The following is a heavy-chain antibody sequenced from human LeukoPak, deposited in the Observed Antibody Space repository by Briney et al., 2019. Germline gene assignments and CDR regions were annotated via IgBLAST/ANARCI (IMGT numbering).Heavy chain of an antibody. CDR3: AKDQLRITMIVVVIGPLDY. J-gene: IGHJ4*02. Sequence: PGGSLRLSCAASGFIFSSYAMSWVRQAPGKGLEWVSTISDSGSTYYADSVKGRFTISRDNSKDTLYLQMNSLRAEDTAVYYCAKDQLRITMIVVVIGPLDYWGQGTLVTVSS. D-gene: IGHD3-22*01. CDR1: GFIFSSYA. V-gene: IGHV3-23*01. CDR2: ISDSGST.